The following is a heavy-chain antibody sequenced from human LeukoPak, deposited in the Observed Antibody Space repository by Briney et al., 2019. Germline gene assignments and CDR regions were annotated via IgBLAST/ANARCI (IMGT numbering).Heavy chain of an antibody. J-gene: IGHJ4*02. CDR3: ARVDMDGDYVGY. V-gene: IGHV3-21*01. D-gene: IGHD4-17*01. CDR2: ISSSSSYI. Sequence: PGGSLRLSCAASGFTFSSYSMNWVRQAPGKGLEWVSSISSSSSYIYYADSVKGRFTISRDNSKNTLYLQMNSLRAEDTAVYYCARVDMDGDYVGYWGQGTLVTVSS. CDR1: GFTFSSYS.